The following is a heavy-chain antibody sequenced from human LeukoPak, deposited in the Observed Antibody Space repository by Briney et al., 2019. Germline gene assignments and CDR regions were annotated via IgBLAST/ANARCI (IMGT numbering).Heavy chain of an antibody. J-gene: IGHJ5*02. CDR3: ARHVNGQAALRLDP. CDR2: IYYTGST. Sequence: SETLSLTCTVSGDSTSSGSDYWGWIRQPPGKGLEWIGSIYYTGSTYSNPSLKSRVTISVDTSKNQFSLKLSSVTAADTAVYYCARHVNGQAALRLDPWGQGTLVTVSS. CDR1: GDSTSSGSDY. V-gene: IGHV4-39*01. D-gene: IGHD6-13*01.